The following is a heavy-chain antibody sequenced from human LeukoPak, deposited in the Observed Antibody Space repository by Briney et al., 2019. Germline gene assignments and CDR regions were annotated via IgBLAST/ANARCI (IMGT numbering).Heavy chain of an antibody. Sequence: ASVKVSCKASGYIFTNYGISWVRQAPGQGLEWMGWISAYNGNTNYAQRLQGRVTMTTDTSTSTAYMELRSLRSDDTAVYYCARDYYDSSGYPPLNFQHWGQGTLVTVSS. CDR3: ARDYYDSSGYPPLNFQH. V-gene: IGHV1-18*01. J-gene: IGHJ1*01. D-gene: IGHD3-22*01. CDR1: GYIFTNYG. CDR2: ISAYNGNT.